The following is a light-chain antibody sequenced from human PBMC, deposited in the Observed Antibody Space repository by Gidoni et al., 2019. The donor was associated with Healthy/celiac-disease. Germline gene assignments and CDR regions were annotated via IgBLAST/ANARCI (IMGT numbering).Light chain of an antibody. J-gene: IGKJ4*01. CDR2: DAS. V-gene: IGKV3-11*01. Sequence: IVLTQSPPTLSLSPGERATLSCRASQSVSSYLAWYQQKPGQAPRLLIYDASNRATGIPTRFSGSGSGTDFTLTISSLEPEDFAVYYCQQRSNWPLTFGGXTKVEIK. CDR1: QSVSSY. CDR3: QQRSNWPLT.